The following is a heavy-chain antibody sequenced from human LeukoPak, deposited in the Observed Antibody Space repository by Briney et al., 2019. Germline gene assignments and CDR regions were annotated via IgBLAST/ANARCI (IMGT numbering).Heavy chain of an antibody. J-gene: IGHJ6*03. Sequence: GGSLRLSCTASGFTFGDYAMSWFRQAPGKGLEWVGFIRSKAYGGTTEYAASVKGRFTISRDDSKSIAYLQMNSLKTEDTAVYYCTRANPDYDFWRYYTDVWGKGTTVTVSS. V-gene: IGHV3-49*03. CDR1: GFTFGDYA. CDR3: TRANPDYDFWRYYTDV. D-gene: IGHD3-3*01. CDR2: IRSKAYGGTT.